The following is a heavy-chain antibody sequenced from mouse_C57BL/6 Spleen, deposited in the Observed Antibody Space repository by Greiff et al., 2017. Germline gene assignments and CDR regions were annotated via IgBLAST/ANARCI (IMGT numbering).Heavy chain of an antibody. D-gene: IGHD2-12*01. Sequence: VKLQQPGAELVKPGASVKLSCKASGYTFTSYWMQWVKQRPGQGLEWIGKIDPPDSYTNYNQKFKGKATLTVDTSSSSAYMQLSSLTSEDSAVYYCARRRLSYDRVDYWGQGTTLTVSS. CDR3: ARRRLSYDRVDY. J-gene: IGHJ2*01. CDR2: IDPPDSYT. CDR1: GYTFTSYW. V-gene: IGHV1-50*01.